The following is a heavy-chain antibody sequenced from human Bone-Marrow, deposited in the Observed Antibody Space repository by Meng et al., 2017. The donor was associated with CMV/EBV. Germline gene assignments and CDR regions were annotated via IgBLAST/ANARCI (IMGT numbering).Heavy chain of an antibody. CDR3: ARVSGWGFDP. CDR2: IYYSGST. D-gene: IGHD1-26*01. Sequence: SETLSLTCTVSGGSISSGGYYWSWIRQHPGKGLEWIGYIYYSGSTYYNPSLKSRVTISVDTSKNQFSLKLSSVTAADTAVYYCARVSGWGFDPWGQGTLVTVSS. CDR1: GGSISSGGYY. J-gene: IGHJ5*02. V-gene: IGHV4-61*08.